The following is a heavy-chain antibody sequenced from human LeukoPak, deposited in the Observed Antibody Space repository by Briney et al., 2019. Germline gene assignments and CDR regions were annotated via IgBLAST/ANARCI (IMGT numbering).Heavy chain of an antibody. CDR3: AREYGPRGANAFDI. CDR1: GFTFSSYE. J-gene: IGHJ3*02. CDR2: ISSSGSTI. D-gene: IGHD4-17*01. V-gene: IGHV3-48*03. Sequence: GGSLRLSCAASGFTFSSYEMNWVRQAPGKGLEWVSYISSSGSTIYYADSVKGRFTISRDNAKNSLYLQMNSLRAEDTAVCYCAREYGPRGANAFDIWGQGTMVTVSS.